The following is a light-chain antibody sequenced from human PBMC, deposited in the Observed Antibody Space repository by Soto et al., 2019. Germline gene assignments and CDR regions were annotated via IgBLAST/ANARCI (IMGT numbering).Light chain of an antibody. CDR2: AAS. V-gene: IGKV1-9*01. J-gene: IGKJ5*01. CDR3: QQLNNYPIT. Sequence: DSQLTQSPSFLSASVGDRVTITCRATQRISSYLAWYQQKPRQAPNLLIYAASTLQSGVPSRFRGSGSGTEFTLTISSLQPEDFATYYCQQLNNYPITFGQGTRLEIK. CDR1: QRISSY.